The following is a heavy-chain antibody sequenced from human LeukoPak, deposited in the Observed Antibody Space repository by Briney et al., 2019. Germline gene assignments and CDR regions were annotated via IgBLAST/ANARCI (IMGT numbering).Heavy chain of an antibody. V-gene: IGHV4-61*01. Sequence: SETLSLTCTVSGGSVSSGSYYWSWIRQPPGKGLEWIGYIYYSGSTNYNPSLKSRVTISVDTSKNQFSLKLSSVTAADTAVYYCARFGPNKEYYFDYWGQGTLVTVSS. D-gene: IGHD3-10*01. CDR3: ARFGPNKEYYFDY. J-gene: IGHJ4*02. CDR2: IYYSGST. CDR1: GGSVSSGSYY.